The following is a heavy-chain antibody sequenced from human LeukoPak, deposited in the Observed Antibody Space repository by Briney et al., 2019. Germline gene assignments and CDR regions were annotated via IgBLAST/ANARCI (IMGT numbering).Heavy chain of an antibody. J-gene: IGHJ4*02. CDR1: GFTIIGYA. CDR3: AKLLGYCSGGSCS. Sequence: PGRSLRLSCAASGFTIIGYAMYWVRQTPGKGLEFVASISHDATERYRESVKGRFTISRDNSKNTLYLQMNSLRAEDTAVYYCAKLLGYCSGGSCSWGQGTLVTVSS. V-gene: IGHV3-30*04. D-gene: IGHD2-15*01. CDR2: ISHDATER.